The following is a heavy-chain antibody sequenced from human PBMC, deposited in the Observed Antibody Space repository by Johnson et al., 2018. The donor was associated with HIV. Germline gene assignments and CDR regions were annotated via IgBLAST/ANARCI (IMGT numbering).Heavy chain of an antibody. D-gene: IGHD7-27*01. Sequence: VQLVESGGGLIQPGGSLRLSCAASDFTVSSNYMNWVRQAPGKGLEWVSVIYSGGSTYYADSVKGRFTISRDNSKNTLYPQMNSLRAEDTAGYYCAKGLNWGGDAFDIWGQGTMVTGSS. V-gene: IGHV3-66*03. CDR2: IYSGGST. J-gene: IGHJ3*02. CDR1: DFTVSSNY. CDR3: AKGLNWGGDAFDI.